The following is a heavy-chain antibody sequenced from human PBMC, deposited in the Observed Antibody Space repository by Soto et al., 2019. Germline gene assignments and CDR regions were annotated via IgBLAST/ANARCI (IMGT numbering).Heavy chain of an antibody. V-gene: IGHV4-59*08. CDR1: GGYFSGYY. CDR2: IYYSGNT. CDR3: ARLLRTGFSYYGLGV. D-gene: IGHD3-3*01. Sequence: SETLSLTCAVYGGYFSGYYWSWIRQPPGKGLEWIAYIYYSGNTNYNPSLKSRVTISLDTSKNQFSLNLSSVTAADTAVYYCARLLRTGFSYYGLGVWGQGTTVTVSS. J-gene: IGHJ6*02.